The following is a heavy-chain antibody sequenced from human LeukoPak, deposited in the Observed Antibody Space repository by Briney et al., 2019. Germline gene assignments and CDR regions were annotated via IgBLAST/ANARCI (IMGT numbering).Heavy chain of an antibody. CDR3: ARVLIMIHDQAFDI. J-gene: IGHJ3*02. CDR1: GFSFSNYV. V-gene: IGHV3-30*02. Sequence: GGSLRLSCAASGFSFSNYVMHWVRQAPAKALEWVASIRHDESIIHYTDSVKGRFTISRDTSKNTLYLQMNSLRGDYTAVYYCARVLIMIHDQAFDIWGRGTMVTVSS. CDR2: IRHDESII. D-gene: IGHD2-8*01.